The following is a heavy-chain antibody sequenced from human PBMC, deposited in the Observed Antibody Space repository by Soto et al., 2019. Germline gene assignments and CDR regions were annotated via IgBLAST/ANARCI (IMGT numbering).Heavy chain of an antibody. CDR1: GFTFSTYA. CDR3: ARGSWGSGYMDV. Sequence: VQVVESGGGSVQPGGSLRLSCAVSGFTFSTYAMHWVRQAPGKGLEYVSGVSSSGGSTYYANSVKGRFTISRDNSKSTLYLQMGSLRVEDRAMYYCARGSWGSGYMDVWGKGTTVTVSS. J-gene: IGHJ6*03. D-gene: IGHD1-26*01. V-gene: IGHV3-64*01. CDR2: VSSSGGST.